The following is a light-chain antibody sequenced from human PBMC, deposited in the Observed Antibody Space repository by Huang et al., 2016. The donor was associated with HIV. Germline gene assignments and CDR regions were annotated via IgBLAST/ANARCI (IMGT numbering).Light chain of an antibody. V-gene: IGKV3-15*01. J-gene: IGKJ2*01. CDR2: GAS. CDR3: QQYYKLYT. Sequence: IVMTQSPGTLSVSPGERATLSCRAIQSVGSTLAWYQQKPGQSPRLLIYGASTRATGIPARFSCSGSGTEFTLTISSLQSEDFAVYYCQQYYKLYTFGQGTKLEIK. CDR1: QSVGST.